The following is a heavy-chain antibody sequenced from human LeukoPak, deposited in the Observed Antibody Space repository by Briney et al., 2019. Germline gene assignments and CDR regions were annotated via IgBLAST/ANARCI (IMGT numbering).Heavy chain of an antibody. Sequence: GGSLRLSCAASGRTFSETWMSGVGQAPGQGREGVAARKEEGSEKDYVDSVKGRFTISRDNAKNSLYLQMNSLRAEDTAVYYCATYTHWVAGDVWGQGTTVSVSS. CDR3: ATYTHWVAGDV. CDR1: GRTFSETW. J-gene: IGHJ6*02. V-gene: IGHV3-7*01. CDR2: RKEEGSEK. D-gene: IGHD3-16*01.